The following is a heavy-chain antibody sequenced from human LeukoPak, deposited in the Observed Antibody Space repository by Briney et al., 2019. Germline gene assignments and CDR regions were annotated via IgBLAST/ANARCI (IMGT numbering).Heavy chain of an antibody. D-gene: IGHD3-3*01. CDR2: IHPNNGGT. J-gene: IGHJ4*02. CDR3: ARGSIGEWLLGDY. CDR1: GYTFTGSY. V-gene: IGHV1-2*02. Sequence: GASVKVSCKASGYTFTGSYMHWVRQAPGQGLEWMGWIHPNNGGTNYAQKFQGRVTMTRDTSISTAYMELTRLTSDDTAVYFCARGSIGEWLLGDYWGQGTLVTVSS.